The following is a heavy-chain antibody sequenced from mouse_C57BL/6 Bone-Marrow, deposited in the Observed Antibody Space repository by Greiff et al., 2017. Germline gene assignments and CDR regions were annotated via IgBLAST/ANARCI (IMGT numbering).Heavy chain of an antibody. J-gene: IGHJ3*01. D-gene: IGHD1-1*01. CDR2: ISDGGSYT. CDR3: ARGYYYGSSYGFAY. Sequence: EVKVEESGGGLVKPGGSLKLSCAASGFTFSSYAMSWVRQTPEKRLEWVATISDGGSYTYYPDNVKGRFTISRDNAKNNLYLQMSHLKSEDTAMYYCARGYYYGSSYGFAYWGQGTLVTVSA. CDR1: GFTFSSYA. V-gene: IGHV5-4*03.